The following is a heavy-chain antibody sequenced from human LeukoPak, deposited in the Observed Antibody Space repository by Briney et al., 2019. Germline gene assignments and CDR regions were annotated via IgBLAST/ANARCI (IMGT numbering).Heavy chain of an antibody. CDR1: GFTFSSYA. J-gene: IGHJ6*03. CDR2: ISGSGGST. CDR3: AKVWFGDCYYYYYIDV. V-gene: IGHV3-23*01. D-gene: IGHD3-10*01. Sequence: PGGSLRLSCAASGFTFSSYAMSWVRQAPGKGLEWVSAISGSGGSTYYADSVKGRFTISRDNSKNTLYLQMNSLRAEDTAVYYCAKVWFGDCYYYYYIDVWGKGTTVTVSS.